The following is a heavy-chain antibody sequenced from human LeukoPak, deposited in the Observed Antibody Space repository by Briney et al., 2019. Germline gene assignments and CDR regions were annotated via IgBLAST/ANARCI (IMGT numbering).Heavy chain of an antibody. CDR1: GFTFSSYS. D-gene: IGHD3-9*01. V-gene: IGHV3-21*01. J-gene: IGHJ4*02. CDR3: ARDLLRYFDRSHDY. Sequence: RGSLRPSCAASGFTFSSYSMNWVRQAPGKGLEWVSSISSSSSYIYYADSVKGRFTISRDNAKNSLYLQMNSLRAEDTAVYYCARDLLRYFDRSHDYWGQGTLVTVSS. CDR2: ISSSSSYI.